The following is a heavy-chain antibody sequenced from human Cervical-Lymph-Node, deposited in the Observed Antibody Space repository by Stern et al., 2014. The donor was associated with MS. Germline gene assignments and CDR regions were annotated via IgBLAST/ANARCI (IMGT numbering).Heavy chain of an antibody. CDR1: GFTFRSYS. CDR3: ARAEDYYDSSGYLGYYFDY. V-gene: IGHV3-48*01. J-gene: IGHJ4*02. CDR2: ISSSSSTI. Sequence: VQLVESGGGLVQPGGSLRLSCAASGFTFRSYSMNWVRQAPGKGLEWVSYISSSSSTIYYADSVKGRFTISRDNAKNSLYLQMNSLRAEDTAVYYCARAEDYYDSSGYLGYYFDYWGQGTLVTVSS. D-gene: IGHD3-22*01.